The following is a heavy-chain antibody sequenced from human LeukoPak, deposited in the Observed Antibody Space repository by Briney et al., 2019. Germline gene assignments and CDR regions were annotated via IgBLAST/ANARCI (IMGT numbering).Heavy chain of an antibody. CDR3: ARVRQTGYSSGWTTS. D-gene: IGHD6-19*01. CDR2: IYTSGST. J-gene: IGHJ4*02. CDR1: GGSISSGSYY. V-gene: IGHV4-61*02. Sequence: SETLSLTCTVSGGSISSGSYYWSWIRQPAGKGLEWIGRIYTSGSTNYNPSLKSRITISVDTSKNQFSLKLSSVTAADTAVYYCARVRQTGYSSGWTTSWGQGTLVTVSS.